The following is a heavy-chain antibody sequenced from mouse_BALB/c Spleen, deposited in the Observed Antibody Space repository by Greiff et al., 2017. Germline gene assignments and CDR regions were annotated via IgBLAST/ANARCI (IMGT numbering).Heavy chain of an antibody. CDR3: ARDKDYGNSYYYAMDY. V-gene: IGHV2-9*02. D-gene: IGHD2-1*01. Sequence: VKLQESGPGLVAPSQSLSITCTVSGFSLTSYGVHWVRQPPGKGLEWLGVIWAGGSTNYNSALMSRLSISKDNSKSQVFLKMNSLQTDDTAMYYCARDKDYGNSYYYAMDYWGQGTSVTVSS. CDR1: GFSLTSYG. J-gene: IGHJ4*01. CDR2: IWAGGST.